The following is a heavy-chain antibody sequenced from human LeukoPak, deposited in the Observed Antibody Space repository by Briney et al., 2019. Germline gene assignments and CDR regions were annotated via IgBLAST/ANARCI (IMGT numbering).Heavy chain of an antibody. J-gene: IGHJ5*02. CDR2: ISGSGSTT. Sequence: GGSLTLSCAASGFTFSNYEINWLRQAPGKGLEWVSYISGSGSTTYYADSVKGRFTISRDNAKNSLYLQMNSLRAEDTAVYYCARKYWFDPWGQGTLVTVSS. CDR1: GFTFSNYE. CDR3: ARKYWFDP. V-gene: IGHV3-48*03.